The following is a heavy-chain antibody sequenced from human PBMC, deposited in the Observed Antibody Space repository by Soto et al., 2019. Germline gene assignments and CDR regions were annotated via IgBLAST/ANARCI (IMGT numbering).Heavy chain of an antibody. CDR3: AKDGGPAYCNKPRCSTEDFDY. J-gene: IGHJ4*01. V-gene: IGHV3-30*18. CDR2: VSYDGDNE. Sequence: PGGSLGLSCAASGVTFSSYSMNWVRQGPGTGLEWVAIVSYDGDNEYYADSVRGRFFISRDNSRNTLYLQTSSLRHEDTAVYYCAKDGGPAYCNKPRCSTEDFDYWGQGTQVTVS. CDR1: GVTFSSYS. D-gene: IGHD2-8*01.